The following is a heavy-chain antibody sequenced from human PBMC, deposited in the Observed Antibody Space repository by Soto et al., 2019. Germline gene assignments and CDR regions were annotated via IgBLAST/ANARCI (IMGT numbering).Heavy chain of an antibody. J-gene: IGHJ6*02. CDR2: IIPIFGTA. CDR3: ASGPSSGRYYYYYYGMDV. V-gene: IGHV1-69*13. D-gene: IGHD6-19*01. Sequence: SVKVSCKASGGTFSSYAISWVRQAPGQGLEWMGGIIPIFGTANYAQKFQGRVTITADESTSTAYMELSSLRSEDTAVYYCASGPSSGRYYYYYYGMDVWGQGTTVTVSS. CDR1: GGTFSSYA.